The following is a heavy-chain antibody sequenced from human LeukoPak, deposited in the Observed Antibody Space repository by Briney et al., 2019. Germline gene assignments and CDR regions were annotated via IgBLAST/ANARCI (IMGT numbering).Heavy chain of an antibody. CDR1: GFTFSSYS. J-gene: IGHJ3*02. V-gene: IGHV3-48*01. D-gene: IGHD3-3*01. Sequence: GGSLRLSCAASGFTFSSYSMNWVRQAPGKGLWWVSYISSSSSTIYYADSVKGRFTISRDNSKNTLYLQMNSLRAEDTAVYYCAKGEDVLRFLEWLVGIWGQGTMVTVSS. CDR3: AKGEDVLRFLEWLVGI. CDR2: ISSSSSTI.